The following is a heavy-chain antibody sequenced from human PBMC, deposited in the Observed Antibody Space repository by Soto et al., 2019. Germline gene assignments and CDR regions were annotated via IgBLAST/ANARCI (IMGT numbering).Heavy chain of an antibody. Sequence: QVQLVQSGAEVKKPGASVKVSCKASGYTFTSYGISWVRQTPGQGLEWMGCISAYNGNTYYAQKLPGRVTMTTDTSTSTDYMELRSLRSDDTAVYYCAKERGYSYVYDYWGQATLVTVSS. CDR2: ISAYNGNT. V-gene: IGHV1-18*01. D-gene: IGHD5-18*01. J-gene: IGHJ4*02. CDR3: AKERGYSYVYDY. CDR1: GYTFTSYG.